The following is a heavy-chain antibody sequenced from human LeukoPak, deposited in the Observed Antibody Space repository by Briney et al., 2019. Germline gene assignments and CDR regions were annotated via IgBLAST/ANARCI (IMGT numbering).Heavy chain of an antibody. Sequence: GSLRLPCAASGFTFDDYAMHWVRQPPGKGLEWIGNIFYSGSTYYGPSLRSRLTISLDTSRNQFSLKLNSVTAADTAVYYCAKSNGYGLIDIWGQGTMVTVSS. CDR1: GFTFDDYA. D-gene: IGHD3-10*01. CDR3: AKSNGYGLIDI. CDR2: IFYSGST. V-gene: IGHV4-59*12. J-gene: IGHJ3*02.